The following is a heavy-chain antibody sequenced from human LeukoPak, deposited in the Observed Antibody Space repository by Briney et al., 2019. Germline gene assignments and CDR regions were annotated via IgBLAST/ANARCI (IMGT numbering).Heavy chain of an antibody. D-gene: IGHD3-16*02. V-gene: IGHV4-34*01. CDR3: AREGRVKVIPIY. CDR2: INHSGST. CDR1: GGSFSGYY. Sequence: SETLSLTCAVYGGSFSGYYWSWIRQPPGKGLEWIGEINHSGSTNYNPSLKSRVTISVDTSKNQFSLKLSSVTAADTAVYYCAREGRVKVIPIYWGQGTLVTVSS. J-gene: IGHJ4*02.